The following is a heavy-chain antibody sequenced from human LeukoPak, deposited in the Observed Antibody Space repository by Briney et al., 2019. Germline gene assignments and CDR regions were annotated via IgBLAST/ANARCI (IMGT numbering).Heavy chain of an antibody. Sequence: SETLSLTCTVSGGSISSSNYYWGWIRQPPGKGLEWIGNVYYTGSTYYNTSLKSRVTISVDTSKNQFSLKLSSVTAADTAVYYCAVPGPYYSNYGMDVWGQGTTVTVSS. CDR3: AVPGPYYSNYGMDV. V-gene: IGHV4-39*01. J-gene: IGHJ6*02. CDR2: VYYTGST. CDR1: GGSISSSNYY.